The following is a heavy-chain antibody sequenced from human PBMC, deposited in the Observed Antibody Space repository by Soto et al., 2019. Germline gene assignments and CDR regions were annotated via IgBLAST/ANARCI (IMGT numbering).Heavy chain of an antibody. D-gene: IGHD2-15*01. J-gene: IGHJ5*02. CDR3: ARDRAFDCSGGSCNYNWFDP. CDR2: INSDGSST. V-gene: IGHV3-74*01. Sequence: GGSLRLSCAASGFTFSSYWMHWVRQAPGKGLVWVSRINSDGSSTSYADSVKGRFTISRDNAKNTLYLQMNSLRAEDTAVYYCARDRAFDCSGGSCNYNWFDPWGQGTLVTVSS. CDR1: GFTFSSYW.